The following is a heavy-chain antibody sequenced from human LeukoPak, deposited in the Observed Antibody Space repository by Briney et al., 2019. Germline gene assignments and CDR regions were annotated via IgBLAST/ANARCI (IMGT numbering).Heavy chain of an antibody. Sequence: GRSLRLSCAASGFTFSSYAMHWVRQAPGKGLEWVAVISYDGSNKYYADSVKGRFTISRDNSKNTLYLQMNSLRVEDTAVYYCARTGQFCSGGTCYSGQFDFWGQGTLVTVSS. CDR3: ARTGQFCSGGTCYSGQFDF. V-gene: IGHV3-30-3*01. CDR2: ISYDGSNK. D-gene: IGHD2-15*01. CDR1: GFTFSSYA. J-gene: IGHJ4*02.